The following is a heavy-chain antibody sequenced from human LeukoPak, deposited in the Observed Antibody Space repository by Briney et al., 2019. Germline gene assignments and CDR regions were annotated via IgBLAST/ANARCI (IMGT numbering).Heavy chain of an antibody. Sequence: SETLSLPCTVSGGSISSSSYYWGWIRQPPGKGLEWIGRTYYSGSTYYNPSLKSRLTLTLDASQNPFSPMLRPVTAADTAVYYCARPGIAVAGIEDYWGQGTLVTVSS. CDR2: TYYSGST. CDR3: ARPGIAVAGIEDY. CDR1: GGSISSSSYY. J-gene: IGHJ4*02. D-gene: IGHD6-19*01. V-gene: IGHV4-39*01.